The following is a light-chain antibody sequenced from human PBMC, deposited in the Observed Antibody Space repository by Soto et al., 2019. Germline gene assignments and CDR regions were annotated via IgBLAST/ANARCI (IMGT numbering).Light chain of an antibody. Sequence: QSALTQPASVSGSPGQSITISCTGTSSDVGGYNYVSWYQQLPGKAPKLMIYDVGNRPSGVSNRFSGSKSGNTASLTISGLQAEDEADYYCSSYTSSGTYVFGTGTKLTVL. CDR2: DVG. CDR3: SSYTSSGTYV. CDR1: SSDVGGYNY. J-gene: IGLJ1*01. V-gene: IGLV2-14*01.